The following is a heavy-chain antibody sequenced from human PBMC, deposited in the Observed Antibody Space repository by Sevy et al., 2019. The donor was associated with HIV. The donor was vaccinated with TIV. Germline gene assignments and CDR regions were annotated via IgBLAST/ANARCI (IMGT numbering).Heavy chain of an antibody. V-gene: IGHV3-15*01. CDR1: GFTFSNAW. J-gene: IGHJ6*02. Sequence: GGSLRLSCAASGFTFSNAWMSWVRQAPGKGLEWVGRIKSKTDGGTTDYAAPVKGRFTISRDDSKNTLYLQMNSLKTEDTAVYYCTLKHPGYYYGMDVWGQRTTVTVSS. D-gene: IGHD3-10*01. CDR2: IKSKTDGGTT. CDR3: TLKHPGYYYGMDV.